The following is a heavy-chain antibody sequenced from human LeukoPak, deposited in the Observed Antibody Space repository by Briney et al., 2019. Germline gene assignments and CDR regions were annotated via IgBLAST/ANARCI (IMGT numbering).Heavy chain of an antibody. CDR2: ISGYNGNT. D-gene: IGHD5-12*01. J-gene: IGHJ4*02. CDR3: ARSSLGTITAGPFDY. V-gene: IGHV1-18*01. CDR1: GYTFSSYG. Sequence: ASVKVSCKASGYTFSSYGIAWVRQTPGQGLEWMGWISGYNGNTNYAQKLQGRVSMTTDTSTTTAYMELRSLTSDDTALYYCARSSLGTITAGPFDYWGQGTLVTVSS.